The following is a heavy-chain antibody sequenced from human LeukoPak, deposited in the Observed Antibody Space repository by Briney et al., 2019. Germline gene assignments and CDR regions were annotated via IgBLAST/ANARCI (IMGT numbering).Heavy chain of an antibody. CDR2: INHSGST. CDR1: GGSFSAYY. D-gene: IGHD5-18*01. V-gene: IGHV4-34*01. J-gene: IGHJ6*02. CDR3: ARRVTQPVRGFGMDV. Sequence: PSETLSLTCAVYGGSFSAYYWSWIRQPPGKGLEWIGEINHSGSTNYNPSLKSRVTISVDTSKNQFSLKLSSVTAADTAVYYCARRVTQPVRGFGMDVWGQGTTVTVSS.